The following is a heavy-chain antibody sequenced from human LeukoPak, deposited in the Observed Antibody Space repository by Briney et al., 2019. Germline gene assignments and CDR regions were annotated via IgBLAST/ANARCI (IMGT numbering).Heavy chain of an antibody. V-gene: IGHV3-30*03. Sequence: PWGSLRLSCAASGFIFSSHGMNWVRQAPGKGLEWVAVISYDGSNKYYADSVKGRFTISRDNSKNTLYLQMNSLRAEDTAVYYCASSGYSSSGYFDYWGQGTLVTVS. J-gene: IGHJ4*02. D-gene: IGHD6-6*01. CDR2: ISYDGSNK. CDR1: GFIFSSHG. CDR3: ASSGYSSSGYFDY.